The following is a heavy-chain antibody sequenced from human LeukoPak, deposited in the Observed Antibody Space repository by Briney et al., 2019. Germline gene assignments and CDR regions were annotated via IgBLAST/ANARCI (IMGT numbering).Heavy chain of an antibody. V-gene: IGHV3-23*01. CDR1: GFTFSAYA. J-gene: IGHJ4*02. Sequence: GGSLRLSCTASGFTFSAYAMMWVRQAPGKGPEWVSAIRGGGGSAFYADSVKGRFTISRDNAKNSLYLQMNSLRAEDTALYYCASNQCSSTSCFPDYWGQGTLVTVSS. CDR2: IRGGGGSA. CDR3: ASNQCSSTSCFPDY. D-gene: IGHD2-2*01.